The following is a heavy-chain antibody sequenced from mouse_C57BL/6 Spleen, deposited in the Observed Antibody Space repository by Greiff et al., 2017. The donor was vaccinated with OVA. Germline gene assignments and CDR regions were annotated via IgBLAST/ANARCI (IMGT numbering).Heavy chain of an antibody. CDR2: SRNKANDYTT. J-gene: IGHJ4*01. CDR1: GFTFSDFY. Sequence: EVKVVESGGGLVQSGRSLRLSCATSGFTFSDFYMEWVRQAPGKGLEWIAASRNKANDYTTEYSASVKGRFIVSRDTSQSILYRQMNALRAEDTAIYYCARDHGGAMDYWGQGTSVTVSS. V-gene: IGHV7-1*01. CDR3: ARDHGGAMDY.